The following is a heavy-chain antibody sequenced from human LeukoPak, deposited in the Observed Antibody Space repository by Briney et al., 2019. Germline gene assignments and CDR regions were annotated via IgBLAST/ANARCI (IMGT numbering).Heavy chain of an antibody. CDR3: ARDDSWSHNNWFDP. J-gene: IGHJ5*02. Sequence: PGGSLRLSCAASGFTVSSNYMSWVRQAPGKGLEWVSVIYSGGSTYYADSVKGRFTISRHNSKNTLYLQMNSLRAEDTAVYYCARDDSWSHNNWFDPWGQGTLVTVSS. D-gene: IGHD6-13*01. V-gene: IGHV3-53*04. CDR1: GFTVSSNY. CDR2: IYSGGST.